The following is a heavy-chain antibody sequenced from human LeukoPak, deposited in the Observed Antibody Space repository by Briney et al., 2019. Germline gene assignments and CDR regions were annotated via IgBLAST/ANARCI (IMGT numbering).Heavy chain of an antibody. V-gene: IGHV1-18*04. D-gene: IGHD2-21*02. J-gene: IGHJ4*02. CDR3: ARGGEGGDLIDY. CDR2: IRYHKGNT. Sequence: ASVKVSCKASGYTFTSYGMSWVRQAPGQGLEGVGGIRYHKGNTNYAQQLRGRVTMDADTCTSTAYMGLRSLRSDDTAVYYCARGGEGGDLIDYWGQGTLVTVSS. CDR1: GYTFTSYG.